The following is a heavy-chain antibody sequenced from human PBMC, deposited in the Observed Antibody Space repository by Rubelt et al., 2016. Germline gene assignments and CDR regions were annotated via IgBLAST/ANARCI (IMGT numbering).Heavy chain of an antibody. CDR1: GYTFTSYY. Sequence: QVQLVQSGAEVKKPGASVKVSCKASGYTFTSYYMHWVRPSPGQGLEWMGIINPSGCSTSYAQKFQGRVTMTRDTSTSTVYMELSRLRSDDTAVYYCARVSVGATRSELGYWGQGTLVTVSS. D-gene: IGHD1-26*01. CDR2: INPSGCST. J-gene: IGHJ4*02. CDR3: ARVSVGATRSELGY. V-gene: IGHV1-46*01.